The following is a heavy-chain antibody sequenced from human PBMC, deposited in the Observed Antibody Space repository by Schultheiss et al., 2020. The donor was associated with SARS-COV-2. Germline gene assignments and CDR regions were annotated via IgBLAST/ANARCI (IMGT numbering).Heavy chain of an antibody. Sequence: GGSLRLSCAASGFTFSSYEMNWVRQAPGKGLEWVGRIRSKANSYATAYAASVKGRFTISRDNSKNTLYLQMNSLRAEDAAVYYCARDPKGITIFGVAPSLDYWGQGTLVTVSS. CDR3: ARDPKGITIFGVAPSLDY. D-gene: IGHD3-3*01. CDR1: GFTFSSYE. CDR2: IRSKANSYAT. J-gene: IGHJ4*02. V-gene: IGHV3-73*01.